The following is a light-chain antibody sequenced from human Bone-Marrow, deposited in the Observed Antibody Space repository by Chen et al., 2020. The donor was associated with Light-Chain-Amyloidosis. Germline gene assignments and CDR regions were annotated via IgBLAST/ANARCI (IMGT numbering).Light chain of an antibody. CDR2: GSS. CDR3: QQYGTSPLT. V-gene: IGKV3-20*01. Sequence: EIVLMQSPGTLSLSPGEGANLSCSASQTISSNYLTWYQQKFGQAPRLLIYGSSSRATGIPDRFTGSGSGTDFTLTINRLEPEDFAMYYCQQYGTSPLTFGGGIKVEIK. CDR1: QTISSNY. J-gene: IGKJ4*01.